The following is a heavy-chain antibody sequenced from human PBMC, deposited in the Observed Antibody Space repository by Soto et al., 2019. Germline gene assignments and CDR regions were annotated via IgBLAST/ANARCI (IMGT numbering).Heavy chain of an antibody. CDR1: GGTFSSYA. CDR2: IIPIFGTA. V-gene: IGHV1-69*01. CDR3: ATRGKYYYDSSGYYDDYYYYGMDV. J-gene: IGHJ6*02. Sequence: QVQLVQSGAEVKKPGSSVKVSCKASGGTFSSYAISWVRQAPGQGLEWMGGIIPIFGTANYAQKFQGRVTITADESPSTAYMELSSLRSEDTAVYYCATRGKYYYDSSGYYDDYYYYGMDVWGQGTTVTVSS. D-gene: IGHD3-22*01.